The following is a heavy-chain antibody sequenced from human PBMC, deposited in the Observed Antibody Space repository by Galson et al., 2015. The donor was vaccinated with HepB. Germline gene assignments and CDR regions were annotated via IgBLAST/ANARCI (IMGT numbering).Heavy chain of an antibody. Sequence: QSGAEVKKPGESLRISCKGSGYSFTSYWISWVRQMPGKGLEWMGRIDPSDSYTNYSPSFRGHITISADKSISTAYLQWSSLKAPDTAMYYCARHLDPIAAAGVLVGYWGQGTLVTVSS. V-gene: IGHV5-10-1*01. J-gene: IGHJ4*02. CDR1: GYSFTSYW. CDR2: IDPSDSYT. D-gene: IGHD6-13*01. CDR3: ARHLDPIAAAGVLVGY.